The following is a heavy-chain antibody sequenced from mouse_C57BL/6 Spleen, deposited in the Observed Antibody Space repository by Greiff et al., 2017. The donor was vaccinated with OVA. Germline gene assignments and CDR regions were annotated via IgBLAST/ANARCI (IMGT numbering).Heavy chain of an antibody. J-gene: IGHJ2*01. D-gene: IGHD1-2*01. CDR2: IDPEDGET. CDR1: GFNIKDYY. Sequence: VHVKQSGAELVKPGASVKLSCTASGFNIKDYYMHWVKQRTEQGLEWIGRIDPEDGETKYAPKFQGKATITADTSSNTAYLQLSSLTSEDTAVYYCAREVISGDYFDYWGQGTTLTVSS. V-gene: IGHV14-2*01. CDR3: AREVISGDYFDY.